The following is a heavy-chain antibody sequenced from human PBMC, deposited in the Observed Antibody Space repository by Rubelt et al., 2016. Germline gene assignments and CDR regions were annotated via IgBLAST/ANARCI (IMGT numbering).Heavy chain of an antibody. Sequence: VQLVESGGVVVQPGGSLRLSCAASGFTFDDYAMHWVRQAPGKGLEWVAVISYVGSNKYYADPVKGRFTISRDNSKNTLYLQMNSLRAEDTAVYYCARDSPLDYWGQGTLVTVSS. CDR2: ISYVGSNK. J-gene: IGHJ4*02. CDR1: GFTFDDYA. V-gene: IGHV3-30*04. CDR3: ARDSPLDY.